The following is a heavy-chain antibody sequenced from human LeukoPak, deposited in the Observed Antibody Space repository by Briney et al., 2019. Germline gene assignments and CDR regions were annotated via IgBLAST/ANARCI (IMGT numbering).Heavy chain of an antibody. V-gene: IGHV4-4*09. CDR3: ARVYGWYAVHH. D-gene: IGHD6-19*01. J-gene: IGHJ5*02. CDR1: GDSINNYY. CDR2: MQASGGT. Sequence: TSETLSLTCTVSGDSINNYYWAWIRQPPGKGLEWIAHMQASGGTNSNPSLKSRVTMSVDTAQNQLSLKLSSVTAADSAVYFCARVYGWYAVHHWGRGTLVTVSS.